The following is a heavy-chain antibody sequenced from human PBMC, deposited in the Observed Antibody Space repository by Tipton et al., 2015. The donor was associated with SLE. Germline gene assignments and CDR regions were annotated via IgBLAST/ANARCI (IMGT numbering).Heavy chain of an antibody. Sequence: TLSLTCAVYGESFSGYYWSWIRQPPGKGLQWIGEIHHSGSTNYNPSLKSRVTISVDASKKQFSLKLSSVTAADTAVYYCATDYYDILTGWGPLHYWGQGTLVTVSS. CDR3: ATDYYDILTGWGPLHY. D-gene: IGHD3-9*01. V-gene: IGHV4-34*01. CDR1: GESFSGYY. J-gene: IGHJ4*02. CDR2: IHHSGST.